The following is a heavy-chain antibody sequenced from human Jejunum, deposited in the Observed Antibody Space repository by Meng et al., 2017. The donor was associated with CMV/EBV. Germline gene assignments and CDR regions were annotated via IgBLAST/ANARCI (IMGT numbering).Heavy chain of an antibody. Sequence: GFSFDDYAMYWVRQAPGKGLEWVSGINWNSGSIGYADSVKGRFTISRDNAKNSLYLQMSSLRPEDTALYYCVKDIRGGYFYYGMDVWGQGTMVTVSS. D-gene: IGHD3-16*01. CDR3: VKDIRGGYFYYGMDV. V-gene: IGHV3-9*01. CDR2: INWNSGSI. CDR1: GFSFDDYA. J-gene: IGHJ6*02.